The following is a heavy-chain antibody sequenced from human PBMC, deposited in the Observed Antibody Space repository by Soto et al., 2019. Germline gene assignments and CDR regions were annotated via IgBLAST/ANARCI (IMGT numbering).Heavy chain of an antibody. D-gene: IGHD3-10*01. CDR2: ISRSGTI. V-gene: IGHV4-34*01. CDR3: ATSLWFGTQVEL. CDR1: GGYFNDNY. Sequence: QVQLQQWGAGLLKPSETLSLSCAVYGGYFNDNYYTWFRQPPGKGLEWIGEISRSGTIKYIPSLKSRASISFDTSKTQVSLKVTSVTAADTAVYYCATSLWFGTQVELWGQGALVTVSS. J-gene: IGHJ5*02.